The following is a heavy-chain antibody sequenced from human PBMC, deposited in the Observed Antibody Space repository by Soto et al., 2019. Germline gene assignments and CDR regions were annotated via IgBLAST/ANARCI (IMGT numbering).Heavy chain of an antibody. D-gene: IGHD3-22*01. J-gene: IGHJ3*01. CDR2: IHYSGNT. Sequence: QVQLQESGPGLVKPSQTLSLTCTVSGGSINSDGYYWSWIRQHPGKGLEWIGYIHYSGNTYYNPSFTSRITISIDTSKNQFSLKLSSVTVADTAVYFCARDSLDSSGNFMRHSDAFDVWGQGTGVAVSS. CDR3: ARDSLDSSGNFMRHSDAFDV. CDR1: GGSINSDGYY. V-gene: IGHV4-31*03.